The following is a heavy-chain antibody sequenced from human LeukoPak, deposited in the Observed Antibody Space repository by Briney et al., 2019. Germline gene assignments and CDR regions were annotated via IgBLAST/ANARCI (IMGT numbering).Heavy chain of an antibody. CDR3: ARAGTAMDKIDY. CDR1: GYTFTGYY. CDR2: INPNSGGT. J-gene: IGHJ4*02. D-gene: IGHD5-18*01. Sequence: GASVKVSCKASGYTFTGYYMHWVRQAPGQGLEWMGRINPNSGGTNYAQKFQGRVTMSRDTSISTAYMELSRLRSDDTAVYYCARAGTAMDKIDYWGQGTLVTVSS. V-gene: IGHV1-2*06.